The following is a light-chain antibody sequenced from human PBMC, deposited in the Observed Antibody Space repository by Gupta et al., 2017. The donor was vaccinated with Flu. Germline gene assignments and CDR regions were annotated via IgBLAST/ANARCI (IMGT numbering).Light chain of an antibody. J-gene: IGKJ4*01. CDR3: HHGSNWALT. V-gene: IGKV3-11*01. CDR2: NTS. Sequence: PAPVSRAPRSLTVLTSLVSHSVNIHLEWYQQRPGQSPRLLIYNTSNRATGVPARISGSGYGTGFTLTISRLEREDFGVYFFHHGSNWALTFGSGVKVEIK. CDR1: HSVNIH.